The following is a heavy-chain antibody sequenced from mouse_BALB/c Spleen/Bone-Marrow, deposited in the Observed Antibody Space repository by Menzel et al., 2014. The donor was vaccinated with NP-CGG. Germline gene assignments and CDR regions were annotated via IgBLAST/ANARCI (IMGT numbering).Heavy chain of an antibody. Sequence: VQVVESGAELVRPGTSVKVSCKASGYAFTNHLIEWVKQRPGQGLEWIGVINPGSGGTNYNEKFKGKATLTADKSSSTAYMQLSSLTSDDSAVYFCARSRYGKGAMDYWGQGTSVTVSS. CDR3: ARSRYGKGAMDY. D-gene: IGHD2-10*02. CDR1: GYAFTNHL. J-gene: IGHJ4*01. CDR2: INPGSGGT. V-gene: IGHV1-54*01.